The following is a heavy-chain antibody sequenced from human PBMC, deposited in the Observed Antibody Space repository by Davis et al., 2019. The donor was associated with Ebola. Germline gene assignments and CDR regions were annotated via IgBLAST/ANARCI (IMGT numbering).Heavy chain of an antibody. CDR1: GDGVSINSAG. Sequence: HSQTLSLTCAISGDGVSINSAGWNWIRQSPSRGLEWLGRTYYTSEWYNHYAASVKSRTTINADTSKNQLSLQLNSVTPEDTAVYYCARGWLRTGLDIWGQGTMVIVSS. CDR3: ARGWLRTGLDI. CDR2: TYYTSEWYN. V-gene: IGHV6-1*01. J-gene: IGHJ3*02. D-gene: IGHD5-24*01.